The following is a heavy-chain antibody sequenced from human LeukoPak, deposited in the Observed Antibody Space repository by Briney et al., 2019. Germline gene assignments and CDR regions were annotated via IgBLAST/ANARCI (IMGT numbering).Heavy chain of an antibody. CDR1: GGSFSGYY. D-gene: IGHD2/OR15-2a*01. CDR3: ARSSASSMGTMDV. J-gene: IGHJ6*02. V-gene: IGHV4-34*01. CDR2: INHSGST. Sequence: SETLSLTCAVYGGSFSGYYWTWIRQPPGKGLEWIGEINHSGSTNYNPSLKSRVTISVDTSKNQFSLKLSSVTAADTAVYYCARSSASSMGTMDVWGQGTTVTVSS.